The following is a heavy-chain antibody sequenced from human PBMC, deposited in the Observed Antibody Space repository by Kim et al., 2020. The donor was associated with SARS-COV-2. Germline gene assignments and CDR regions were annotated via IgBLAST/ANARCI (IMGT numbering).Heavy chain of an antibody. CDR2: IYYSGST. Sequence: SETLSLTCTVSGGSISSGGYYWSWIRQHPGKGLEWIGYIYYSGSTYYNPSLKSRVTISVDTSKNQFSLKLSSVTAADTAVYYCARGRLILTYDFWSGGGVDYWGQGTLVTVSS. CDR1: GGSISSGGYY. D-gene: IGHD3-3*01. J-gene: IGHJ4*02. V-gene: IGHV4-31*03. CDR3: ARGRLILTYDFWSGGGVDY.